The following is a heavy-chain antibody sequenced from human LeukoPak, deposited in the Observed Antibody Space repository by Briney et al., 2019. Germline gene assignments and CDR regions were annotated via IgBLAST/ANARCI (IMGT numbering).Heavy chain of an antibody. CDR2: IYHSGYS. Sequence: SGTLSITCAVSGGSISSANWWRWVRQPPGKGLEWIGEIYHSGYSNYNASLGSRVTISVDTSKNQFSLKLTSVTAADTAVYYCARAYGSGSYLYLDYWGQGTLVTVSS. J-gene: IGHJ4*02. CDR1: GGSISSANW. D-gene: IGHD3-10*01. V-gene: IGHV4-4*02. CDR3: ARAYGSGSYLYLDY.